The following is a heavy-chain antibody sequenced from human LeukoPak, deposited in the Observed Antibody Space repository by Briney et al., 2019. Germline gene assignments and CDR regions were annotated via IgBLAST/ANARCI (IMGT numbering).Heavy chain of an antibody. V-gene: IGHV3-21*01. CDR1: GFTFSSYT. D-gene: IGHD3-22*01. CDR2: ISSSTVSL. CDR3: ARTGSNFYDSSGYYDY. J-gene: IGHJ4*02. Sequence: GGSLRLSCAASGFTFSSYTMNWVRQAPGKGLEWVSCISSSTVSLYYADSVKGRFIISRDNAKNSLYLQMNNLRAEDTAVYHCARTGSNFYDSSGYYDYWGQGTLVIVSS.